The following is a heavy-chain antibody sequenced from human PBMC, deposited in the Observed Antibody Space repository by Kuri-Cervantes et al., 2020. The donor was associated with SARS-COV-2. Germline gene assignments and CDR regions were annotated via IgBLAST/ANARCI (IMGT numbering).Heavy chain of an antibody. CDR2: ISAYNGNT. Sequence: ASVKVSCKASGYTFTSYGISWVRQAPGQGLEWMGWISAYNGNTNYAQKLQGRVTMTTDTSTSTVYMELSSLRSEDTAVYYCASGPWQYCSSTSCYRGDDAFDIWGQGTMVTVSS. D-gene: IGHD2-2*01. CDR1: GYTFTSYG. CDR3: ASGPWQYCSSTSCYRGDDAFDI. J-gene: IGHJ3*02. V-gene: IGHV1-18*01.